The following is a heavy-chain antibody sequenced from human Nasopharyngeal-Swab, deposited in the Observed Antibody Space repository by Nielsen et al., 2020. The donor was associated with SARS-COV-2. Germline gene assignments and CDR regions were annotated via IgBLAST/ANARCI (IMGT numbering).Heavy chain of an antibody. CDR2: ISSSTTYI. CDR3: ARDGLDYDFWSAYFMDV. V-gene: IGHV3-21*01. D-gene: IGHD3-3*01. CDR1: GFTFSNYN. J-gene: IGHJ6*02. Sequence: GESLKLSCAASGFTFSNYNMNWVRQAPGKGPEWVSSISSSTTYIYYADSVKGRFTISRDNAKNSLYLQMNSLRAEDTAVYYCARDGLDYDFWSAYFMDVWGQGTTVTVSS.